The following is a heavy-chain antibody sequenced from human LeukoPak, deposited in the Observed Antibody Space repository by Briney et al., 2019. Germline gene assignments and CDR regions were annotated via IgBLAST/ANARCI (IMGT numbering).Heavy chain of an antibody. D-gene: IGHD3-10*01. V-gene: IGHV3-23*01. CDR3: AKERGGYFQH. CDR2: LGGSGIST. CDR1: GFTFSDFY. J-gene: IGHJ1*01. Sequence: PGGSLRLSCAASGFTFSDFYMSWVRQGPGKGLEWVSTLGGSGISTFYADSVKGRFTISRDNSKNTVFLQMNSLRAEDTAIYYCAKERGGYFQHWGQGTLATVSS.